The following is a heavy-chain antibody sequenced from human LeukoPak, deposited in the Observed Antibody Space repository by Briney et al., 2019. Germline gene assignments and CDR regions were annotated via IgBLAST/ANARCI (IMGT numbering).Heavy chain of an antibody. CDR2: INFNRGDA. Sequence: GASVKVSCKASGYTFSNYYVHWVRQAPGHGLDYMGWINFNRGDANYAEKFQGRVTMTRDTSISTAYMELSRLRSDDTAVYYCARVSRPGGSCYGYWGQGTLVTVSS. J-gene: IGHJ4*02. V-gene: IGHV1-2*02. CDR1: GYTFSNYY. D-gene: IGHD2-15*01. CDR3: ARVSRPGGSCYGY.